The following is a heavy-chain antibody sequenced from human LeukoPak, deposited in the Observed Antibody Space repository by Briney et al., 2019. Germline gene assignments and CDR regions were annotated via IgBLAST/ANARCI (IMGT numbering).Heavy chain of an antibody. D-gene: IGHD2-15*01. J-gene: IGHJ4*02. Sequence: GGSLRLSCAASGFTFSSYSMNWVRQAPGKGLEWVSSISSSSSYIYYADSVKGRFTISRDNAKNSLYLQMNSLRAEDTAVYYCARGGWSSPSDYWGQGTLVTVSS. CDR3: ARGGWSSPSDY. CDR2: ISSSSSYI. V-gene: IGHV3-21*01. CDR1: GFTFSSYS.